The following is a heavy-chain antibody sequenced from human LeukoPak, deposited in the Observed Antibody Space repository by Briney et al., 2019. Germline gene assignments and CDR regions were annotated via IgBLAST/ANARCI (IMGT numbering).Heavy chain of an antibody. CDR1: GGSISSNY. V-gene: IGHV4-4*07. Sequence: SETLSLTCTVSGGSISSNYWGWIRQPAGKGLEWIGRIYTSGSTNYNPSLKSRVTMSLDTSKNQFSLKLSSVTAADTAVYYCARTVTVTTSWCYFDLWGRGTLVTVSS. D-gene: IGHD4-17*01. J-gene: IGHJ2*01. CDR3: ARTVTVTTSWCYFDL. CDR2: IYTSGST.